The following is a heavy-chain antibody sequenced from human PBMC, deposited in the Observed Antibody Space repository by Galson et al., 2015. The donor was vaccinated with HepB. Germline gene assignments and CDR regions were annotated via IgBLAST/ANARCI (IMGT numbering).Heavy chain of an antibody. V-gene: IGHV3-30*18. J-gene: IGHJ4*02. CDR2: ISHDKRNK. CDR3: AKEFPPYYGFWSVHQK. D-gene: IGHD3-3*01. CDR1: GFIFSNYG. Sequence: SLRLSCAASGFIFSNYGMHWVRQAPGKGLEWVALISHDKRNKYYSDSVEGRFTVSRDNFKNTLHLQMNSLRVEDTAVYYCAKEFPPYYGFWSVHQKWGQGTQVTVSP.